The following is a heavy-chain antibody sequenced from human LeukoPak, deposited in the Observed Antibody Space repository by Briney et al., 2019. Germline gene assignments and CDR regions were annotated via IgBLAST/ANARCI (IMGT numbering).Heavy chain of an antibody. CDR3: ARDLGHSRHYFEY. V-gene: IGHV3-7*01. Sequence: GGSLRLSCAASGFTFNSFFLNWVRLTPGRELEWLACISQDGSETFYMDSVRGRFTISRDNTKNSLYLQMDSLRAEDTVVYFCARDLGHSRHYFEYWGQGALVTVSS. CDR2: ISQDGSET. CDR1: GFTFNSFF. D-gene: IGHD7-27*01. J-gene: IGHJ4*02.